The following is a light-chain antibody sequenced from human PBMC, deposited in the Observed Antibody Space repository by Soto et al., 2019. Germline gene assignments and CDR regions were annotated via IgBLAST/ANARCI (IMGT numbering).Light chain of an antibody. CDR1: QSISSSY. CDR2: GAS. V-gene: IGKV3-20*01. CDR3: QQYGSSPLT. J-gene: IGKJ4*01. Sequence: EIVLTQSTRTLFLSPGERATLSRRASQSISSSYLAWYQQKLGQAPRLLIYGASSRATGIPDRFSGSGSGTDFTLTISRLESEDFAVYHCQQYGSSPLTFGGGTKGDIK.